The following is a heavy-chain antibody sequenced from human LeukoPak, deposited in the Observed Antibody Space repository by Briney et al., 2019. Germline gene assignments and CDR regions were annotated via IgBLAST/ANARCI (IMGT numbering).Heavy chain of an antibody. CDR2: INPSGGST. CDR3: ARADYDYVWGSYLDAFDI. V-gene: IGHV1-46*03. D-gene: IGHD3-16*02. J-gene: IGHJ3*02. Sequence: ASVKVSCKASGYTFTSYYMHWVRQAPGQGHEWMGIINPSGGSTSYAQKFQGSVTMTRDTSTSTVYMELSSLRSEDTAVYYCARADYDYVWGSYLDAFDIWGQGTMVTVSS. CDR1: GYTFTSYY.